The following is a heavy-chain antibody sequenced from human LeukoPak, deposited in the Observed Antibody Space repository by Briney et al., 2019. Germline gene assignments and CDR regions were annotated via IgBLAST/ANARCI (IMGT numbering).Heavy chain of an antibody. D-gene: IGHD2-15*01. CDR2: ISGYNGNT. J-gene: IGHJ6*03. V-gene: IGHV1-18*01. Sequence: ASVKVSCKASGYTFTRYGIYWVRQAPGQGLEWMGWISGYNGNTKYAQKFQDRVSVTTDTYTSIAYMELRSLRSDDTAVYYCARAEGVVVAAHIDVWGKGTTVTVSS. CDR3: ARAEGVVVAAHIDV. CDR1: GYTFTRYG.